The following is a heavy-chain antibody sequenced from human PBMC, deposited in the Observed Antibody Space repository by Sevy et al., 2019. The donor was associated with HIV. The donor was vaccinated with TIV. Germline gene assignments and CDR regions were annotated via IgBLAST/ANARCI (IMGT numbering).Heavy chain of an antibody. D-gene: IGHD2-15*01. Sequence: ASVKVSCKASGYTFTSYGISWVRQAPGQGLEWMGWISAYNGNTNDAQKLQGRVTMTTDTSTSTAYMELRSLRSDDTAVYYCARVACSGGSCYSWADYWGQGTLVTVSS. CDR1: GYTFTSYG. CDR2: ISAYNGNT. CDR3: ARVACSGGSCYSWADY. V-gene: IGHV1-18*04. J-gene: IGHJ4*02.